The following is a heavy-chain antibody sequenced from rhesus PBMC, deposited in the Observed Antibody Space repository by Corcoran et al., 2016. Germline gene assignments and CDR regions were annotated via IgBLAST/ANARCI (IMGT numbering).Heavy chain of an antibody. J-gene: IGHJ4*01. CDR2: ISGSGGST. Sequence: QLQLQESGPGLVKPSETLSLTCAVPGGSTRSNYWSWIRPPPGKGLEWIGRISGSGGSTDYNPSLKSRVTISTDTSKNQFSLKLSSVTAADTAVYCCARDRVTIFGVVITFDYWGQGVLVTVSS. V-gene: IGHV4-173*01. D-gene: IGHD3-3*01. CDR1: GGSTRSNY. CDR3: ARDRVTIFGVVITFDY.